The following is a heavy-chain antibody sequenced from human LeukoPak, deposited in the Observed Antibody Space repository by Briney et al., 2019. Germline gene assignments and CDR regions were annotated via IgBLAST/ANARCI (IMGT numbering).Heavy chain of an antibody. Sequence: ASVKVSCKASGYTFTGYYMHWVRQAPGQGLEWVGWISPNSGGTNYAQKFQGRVTMTRDTSISTAYMELSRLRSDDTAVYYCARGVVIPAFSTNWFDPWGQGTLVTVSS. V-gene: IGHV1-2*02. CDR1: GYTFTGYY. CDR2: ISPNSGGT. CDR3: ARGVVIPAFSTNWFDP. J-gene: IGHJ5*02. D-gene: IGHD2-2*01.